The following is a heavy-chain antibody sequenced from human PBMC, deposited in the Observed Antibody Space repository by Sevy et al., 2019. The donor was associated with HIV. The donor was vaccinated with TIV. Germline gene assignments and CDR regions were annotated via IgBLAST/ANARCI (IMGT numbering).Heavy chain of an antibody. D-gene: IGHD3-9*01. CDR2: IQSKTDGGTT. J-gene: IGHJ4*02. CDR3: TTDTSTGYFDWLLDFDY. Sequence: GGSLRLSCAASGFTFSSAWMSWVRQAPGKGLEWVGRIQSKTDGGTTDYAASVKGRFTISRGDSVNTLYLQMNSLTTDDTAVYYCTTDTSTGYFDWLLDFDYWGQGTLVTVSS. V-gene: IGHV3-15*01. CDR1: GFTFSSAW.